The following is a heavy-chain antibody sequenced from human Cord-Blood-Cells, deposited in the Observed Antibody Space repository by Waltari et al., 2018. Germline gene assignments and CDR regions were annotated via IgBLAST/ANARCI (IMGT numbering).Heavy chain of an antibody. CDR3: ARGRRKYSSSWYAEYFQH. D-gene: IGHD6-13*01. J-gene: IGHJ1*01. CDR2: INHSGST. V-gene: IGHV4-34*01. CDR1: GGSFSGYY. Sequence: QVQLQQWGAGLLKPSETLSLTCAVYGGSFSGYYWSWIRQPPGKGLELIGEINHSGSTNDNPSLKSRVTISVDTSKNQFSLKLSSVTAADTAVYYCARGRRKYSSSWYAEYFQHWGQGTLVTVSS.